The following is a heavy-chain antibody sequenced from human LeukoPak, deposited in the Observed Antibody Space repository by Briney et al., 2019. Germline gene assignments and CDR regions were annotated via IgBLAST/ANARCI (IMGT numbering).Heavy chain of an antibody. V-gene: IGHV1-18*01. J-gene: IGHJ6*03. CDR1: GYSFTGYG. Sequence: GASVKVSCKASGYSFTGYGISWVRQAPGQGLEWMGWISAYNGNTNYAQKLQGRVTMTTDTSTSTAYMELRSLRSDDTAVYYCARAPSSLWLSYYYYYYMDVWGKGTTVTVSS. D-gene: IGHD5-18*01. CDR2: ISAYNGNT. CDR3: ARAPSSLWLSYYYYYYMDV.